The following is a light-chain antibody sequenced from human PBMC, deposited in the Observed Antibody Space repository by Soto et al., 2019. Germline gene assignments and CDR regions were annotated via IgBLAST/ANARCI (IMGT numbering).Light chain of an antibody. CDR3: QQYDNLLMYT. CDR1: QDISNY. Sequence: DIQMTQSPSSLSASVGDRVTITCQASQDISNYLNWYQQKPGKAPQLLIYDASNLETGVPSRFSGSGSGPDFTFTISSLQPEDIATYYCQQYDNLLMYTFGQGTKLEIK. V-gene: IGKV1-33*01. J-gene: IGKJ2*01. CDR2: DAS.